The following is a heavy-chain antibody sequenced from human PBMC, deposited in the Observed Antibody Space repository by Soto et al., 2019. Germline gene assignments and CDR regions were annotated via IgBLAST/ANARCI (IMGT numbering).Heavy chain of an antibody. CDR2: ISYDGTKK. CDR3: ARDQPDY. J-gene: IGHJ4*02. V-gene: IGHV3-30-3*01. CDR1: GFNFGNYA. Sequence: QVQLVESGGGVVQPGRSLRLSCESSGFNFGNYAMHWVRQAPGKGLEWVAVISYDGTKKYYADSVEGRFTISRDNSKNTVYLQISGLRTDDTALYYGARDQPDYWGQGTLVIVSS.